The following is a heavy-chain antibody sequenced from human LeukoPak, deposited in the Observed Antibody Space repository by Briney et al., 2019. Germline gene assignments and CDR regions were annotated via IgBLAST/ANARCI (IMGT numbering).Heavy chain of an antibody. Sequence: PSETLSLTCAVYGGSFSGYYWSWIRQPPGKGLEWIGEINHSGSTNYNPSLKSRVTISVDTSKNQFSLKLSSVTAADTAVYYCARGGGGRYYDSSGYYTFGSWRYFDYWGQGTLVTVSS. CDR2: INHSGST. J-gene: IGHJ4*02. V-gene: IGHV4-34*01. D-gene: IGHD3-22*01. CDR3: ARGGGGRYYDSSGYYTFGSWRYFDY. CDR1: GGSFSGYY.